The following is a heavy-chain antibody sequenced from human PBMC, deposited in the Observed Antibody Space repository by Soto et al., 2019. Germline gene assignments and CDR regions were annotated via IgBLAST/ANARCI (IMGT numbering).Heavy chain of an antibody. J-gene: IGHJ4*02. V-gene: IGHV3-33*01. D-gene: IGHD4-17*01. CDR1: GFTFSSYG. Sequence: QVQLVESGGGVVQPGRSLRLSCAASGFTFSSYGMHWVRQAPGKGLEWVAVIWYDGSNKYYADSVKGRFIISRDNSKNPLYLQMNSLRAEDTAVYYCARGDYYGDEGTDYWGQGTLVTVSS. CDR3: ARGDYYGDEGTDY. CDR2: IWYDGSNK.